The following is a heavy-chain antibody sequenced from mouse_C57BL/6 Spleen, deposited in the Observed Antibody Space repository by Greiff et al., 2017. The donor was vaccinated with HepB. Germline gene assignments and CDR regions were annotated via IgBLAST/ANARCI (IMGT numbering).Heavy chain of an antibody. CDR2: ISNGGGST. J-gene: IGHJ1*03. CDR1: GFTFSDYY. V-gene: IGHV5-12*01. D-gene: IGHD1-1*01. CDR3: ARPDYYGSSYSYFDV. Sequence: EVQGVESGGGLVQPGGSLKLSCAASGFTFSDYYMYWVRQTPEKRLEWVAYISNGGGSTYYPDTVKGRFTIARDNAKNTLYLQMSRLKSEDTAMYYCARPDYYGSSYSYFDVWGTGTTVTVSS.